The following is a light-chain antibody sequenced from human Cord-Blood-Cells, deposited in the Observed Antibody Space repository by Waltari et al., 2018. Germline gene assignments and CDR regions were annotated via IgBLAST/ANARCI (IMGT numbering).Light chain of an antibody. CDR1: QSISSY. J-gene: IGKJ2*03. CDR2: AAS. CDR3: QQSYSTPYS. Sequence: DIQMTQSPSSLSASVVDRVTIPCRASQSISSYLKCYQQKPGKAPKLLISAASSLQSGVPSRFSGSGSGTDFTLTISSLQPEDFATYYCQQSYSTPYSFGQGTKLEIK. V-gene: IGKV1-39*01.